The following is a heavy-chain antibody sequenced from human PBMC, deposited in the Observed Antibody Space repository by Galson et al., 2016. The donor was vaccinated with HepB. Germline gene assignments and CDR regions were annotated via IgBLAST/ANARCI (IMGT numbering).Heavy chain of an antibody. Sequence: SLRLSCAASGFIFNNYAMSWVRQAPGKGLEWVPVITYNGDYTFYTESVRGRFTMSRDNSKSTLFLQMNSLRVEDTAIYYCVKEGGTGQTAHFDSWGQGTVVTVSS. CDR2: ITYNGDYT. CDR3: VKEGGTGQTAHFDS. V-gene: IGHV3-23*01. J-gene: IGHJ4*02. CDR1: GFIFNNYA. D-gene: IGHD5-18*01.